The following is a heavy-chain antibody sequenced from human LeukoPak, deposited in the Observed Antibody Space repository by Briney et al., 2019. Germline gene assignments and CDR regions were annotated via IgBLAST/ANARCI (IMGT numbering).Heavy chain of an antibody. CDR2: INHSGST. CDR1: GYSISSGYY. D-gene: IGHD1-26*01. Sequence: SETLSLTCAVSGYSISSGYYWGWIRQPPGKGLEWIGNINHSGSTYYNPSLKSRVTIPVDTSKNQFSLNLSSVTAADTAVDYCAGGIVGVHAYWGQGTLVTVSS. J-gene: IGHJ4*02. CDR3: AGGIVGVHAY. V-gene: IGHV4-38-2*01.